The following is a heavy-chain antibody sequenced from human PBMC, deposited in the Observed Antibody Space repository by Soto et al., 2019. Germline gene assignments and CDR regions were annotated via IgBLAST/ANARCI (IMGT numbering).Heavy chain of an antibody. V-gene: IGHV1-2*02. Sequence: VKVSCSAAAYPFTGYYMHWGRRAPGQGLEWMGWINPYSGGTNYAQKFQGRVTMTRDTSISTAYMELSRLRSDDTAVYYCARGRCSSTSCSKTLNDAFDICGQGTMVTVSS. CDR3: ARGRCSSTSCSKTLNDAFDI. CDR1: AYPFTGYY. J-gene: IGHJ3*02. CDR2: INPYSGGT. D-gene: IGHD2-2*01.